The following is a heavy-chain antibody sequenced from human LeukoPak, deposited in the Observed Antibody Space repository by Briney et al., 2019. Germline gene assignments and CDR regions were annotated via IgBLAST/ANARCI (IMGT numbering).Heavy chain of an antibody. V-gene: IGHV3-33*08. Sequence: GRSLRLSCAASGFTVSSNYMSWVRQAPGKGLEWVAVIWYDGSNKYYADSVKGRFTISRDNSKNTLYLQMNSLRAEDTAVYYCARDEYSSGWYGAAWFDPWGQGTLVTVSS. CDR3: ARDEYSSGWYGAAWFDP. J-gene: IGHJ5*02. CDR1: GFTVSSNY. D-gene: IGHD6-19*01. CDR2: IWYDGSNK.